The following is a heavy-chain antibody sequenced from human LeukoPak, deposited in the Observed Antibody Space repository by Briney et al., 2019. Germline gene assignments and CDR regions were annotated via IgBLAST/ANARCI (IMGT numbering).Heavy chain of an antibody. V-gene: IGHV1-2*04. CDR3: ARAVGYCSGGSCYYPYGMDV. J-gene: IGHJ6*04. CDR2: INPHSGGT. Sequence: ASLKVSCKASGYTFTGYYMHWVRQAPGQGLEWMGWINPHSGGTNYAQKFQGWVTMTRDTSISTAYMELSRLRSDDTAVYYCARAVGYCSGGSCYYPYGMDVWGKGTTVTVSS. CDR1: GYTFTGYY. D-gene: IGHD2-15*01.